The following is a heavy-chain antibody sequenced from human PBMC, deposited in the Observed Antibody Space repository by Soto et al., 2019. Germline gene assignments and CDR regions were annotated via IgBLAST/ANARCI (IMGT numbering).Heavy chain of an antibody. CDR2: FNPSGGST. V-gene: IGHV1-46*01. Sequence: ASVKVSCKASGYTFTSYYMHWVRQAPGQGLEWMGIFNPSGGSTTYAQKFQGRVTMTGDTSTSTVYMELSSLRSEDTAVYYCARGVRKYCISTSCYGMDVWGQ. CDR1: GYTFTSYY. J-gene: IGHJ6*02. D-gene: IGHD2-2*01. CDR3: ARGVRKYCISTSCYGMDV.